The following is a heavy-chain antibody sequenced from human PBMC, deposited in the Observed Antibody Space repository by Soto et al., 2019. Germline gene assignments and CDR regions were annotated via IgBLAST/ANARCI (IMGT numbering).Heavy chain of an antibody. D-gene: IGHD6-6*01. CDR1: GFTFSGYA. J-gene: IGHJ4*02. CDR2: TSYDENYK. Sequence: QVQLVESGGGVVQPGRSLRLSCAASGFTFSGYAMHWVRQAPGKGLEWVAATSYDENYKYYADSVKGRFTISRDNSKKTLFLQMNSLRTEDTAVYYCARHGGSSGIWDFDYWGQGSLVTVSS. CDR3: ARHGGSSGIWDFDY. V-gene: IGHV3-30*04.